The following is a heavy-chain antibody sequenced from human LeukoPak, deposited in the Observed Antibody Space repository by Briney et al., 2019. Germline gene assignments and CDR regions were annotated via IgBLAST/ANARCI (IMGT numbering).Heavy chain of an antibody. J-gene: IGHJ5*02. CDR2: IIPIFGTA. CDR3: AREGGGVVVVAATRTWFDP. V-gene: IGHV1-69*05. D-gene: IGHD2-15*01. CDR1: GGTFSSYA. Sequence: VASVKVSCKASGGTFSSYAISWVRQAPGQGLEWMGGIIPIFGTANYAQKFQGRVTITTDESTSTAYMELSSLRSEDTAVYYCAREGGGVVVVAATRTWFDPWGQGTLVTASS.